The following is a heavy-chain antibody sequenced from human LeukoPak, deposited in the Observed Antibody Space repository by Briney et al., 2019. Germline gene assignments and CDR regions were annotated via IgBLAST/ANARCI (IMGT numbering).Heavy chain of an antibody. CDR3: AKDCYYGSGSYYGMDV. CDR2: ISWNSGSI. V-gene: IGHV3-9*01. Sequence: PGTSLRLSCAASGFTFDDYAMHWVRQAPGKGLEWVSGISWNSGSIGYADSVKGRFTISRDNAKNSLYLQMNSLRAEDTALYYCAKDCYYGSGSYYGMDVWGQGTTVTVSS. CDR1: GFTFDDYA. D-gene: IGHD3-10*01. J-gene: IGHJ6*02.